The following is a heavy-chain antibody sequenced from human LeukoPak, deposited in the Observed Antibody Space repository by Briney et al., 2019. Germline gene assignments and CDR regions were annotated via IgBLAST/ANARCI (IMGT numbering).Heavy chain of an antibody. CDR3: ARENRYCSSTSCSYYYYMDV. J-gene: IGHJ6*03. D-gene: IGHD2-2*01. V-gene: IGHV4-59*01. Sequence: SETLSLTCTVSGGSISSYYWSWIRQPPGKGMEWLGYIYYSGSTNYNPSLKSRVTISVDTPKNQFSLKLSSVTAADTAVYYCARENRYCSSTSCSYYYYMDVWGKGTTVTVSS. CDR1: GGSISSYY. CDR2: IYYSGST.